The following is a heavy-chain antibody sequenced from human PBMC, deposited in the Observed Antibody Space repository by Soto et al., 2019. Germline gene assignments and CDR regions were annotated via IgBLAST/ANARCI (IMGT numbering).Heavy chain of an antibody. Sequence: SETLSLTCTVSGGSISSYYWSWIRQPPGKGLEWIGYIYYSGSTNYNPSLKSRVTISVDTSKNQFSLKLSSVTAADTAVYYCARGVCDSSAVRDLAFDIWGQGTMVTVSS. CDR3: ARGVCDSSAVRDLAFDI. CDR1: GGSISSYY. J-gene: IGHJ3*02. V-gene: IGHV4-59*01. D-gene: IGHD6-25*01. CDR2: IYYSGST.